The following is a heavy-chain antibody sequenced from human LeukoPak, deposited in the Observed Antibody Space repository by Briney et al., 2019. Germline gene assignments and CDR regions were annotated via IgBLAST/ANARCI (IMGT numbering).Heavy chain of an antibody. CDR1: GASISSGNYY. D-gene: IGHD2-2*01. CDR3: ARHVLDRSRKYQLLSNTHSFDY. CDR2: IYHTGST. Sequence: SETLSLTCNVSGASISSGNYYWGWIRQSPEKDLEWIGSIYHTGSTYYNPSLTSRLSISVDTSKNQFSLKLSSVTAADTAVYYCARHVLDRSRKYQLLSNTHSFDYWGQGTLVTVSS. J-gene: IGHJ4*02. V-gene: IGHV4-39*01.